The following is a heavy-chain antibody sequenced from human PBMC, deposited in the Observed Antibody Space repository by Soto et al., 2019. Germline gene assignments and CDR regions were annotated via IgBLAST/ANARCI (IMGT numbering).Heavy chain of an antibody. J-gene: IGHJ6*02. D-gene: IGHD3-3*01. CDR1: GGSFSGYY. CDR2: INHSGST. Sequence: SETLSLTCAVYGGSFSGYYWSWIRQPPGKGLEWIGEINHSGSTNYNPSLKSRVTISVDTSKNQFSLKLSSVTAEDTAVYYCARVERVLRFFRVGRSGMDVWGQGTTVTVSS. CDR3: ARVERVLRFFRVGRSGMDV. V-gene: IGHV4-34*01.